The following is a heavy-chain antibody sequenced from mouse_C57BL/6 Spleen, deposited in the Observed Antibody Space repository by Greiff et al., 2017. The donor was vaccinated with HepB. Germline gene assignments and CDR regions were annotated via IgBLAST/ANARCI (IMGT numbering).Heavy chain of an antibody. CDR1: GYTFTDYE. J-gene: IGHJ3*01. Sequence: QVQLKQSGAELVRPGASVKLSCKASGYTFTDYEMHWVKQTPVHGLEWIGAIDPETGGTAYNQKFKGKAILTADKSSSTAYMELRSLTSEDSAVYYCLYSFAYWGQGTLVTVSA. V-gene: IGHV1-15*01. CDR2: IDPETGGT. D-gene: IGHD2-1*01. CDR3: LYSFAY.